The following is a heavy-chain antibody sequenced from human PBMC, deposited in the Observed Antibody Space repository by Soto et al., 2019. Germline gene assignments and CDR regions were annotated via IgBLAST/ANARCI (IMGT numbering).Heavy chain of an antibody. CDR1: GFTFTIYW. V-gene: IGHV3-7*01. D-gene: IGHD2-21*02. CDR3: ARYGGHSEFDS. CDR2: IKQDGSEK. J-gene: IGHJ4*02. Sequence: EVQLVESGGGLVQPGGSLRLSCAASGFTFTIYWMSWVRQAPGKGLEWVANIKQDGSEKNYVDSVKGRFTISRDNAKNSLYLQMNSLRAEDTAVYYCARYGGHSEFDSWGQGTLVTVSS.